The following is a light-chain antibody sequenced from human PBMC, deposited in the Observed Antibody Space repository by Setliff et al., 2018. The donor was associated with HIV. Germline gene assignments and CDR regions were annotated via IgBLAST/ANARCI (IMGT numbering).Light chain of an antibody. J-gene: IGLJ3*02. CDR3: CSYTSTTTFWV. V-gene: IGLV2-14*03. Sequence: QSVLTQPASVSGSPGQSITISCTGTSSDVGGYNYVSWYQQHPGRAPKLMIYDVTNRPSGVSNRFSGSKSGNTASLTISGLQAEDEAHYYCCSYTSTTTFWVFGGGTK. CDR1: SSDVGGYNY. CDR2: DVT.